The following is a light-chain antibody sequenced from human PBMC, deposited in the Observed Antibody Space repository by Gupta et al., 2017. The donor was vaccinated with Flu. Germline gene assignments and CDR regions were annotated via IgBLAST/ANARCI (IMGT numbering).Light chain of an antibody. V-gene: IGLV4-69*01. CDR1: SDHSRYA. Sequence: QLVLTQSPSASASLGASVNLSCTLTSDHSRYAVAWHQQHPERGPRYLMKLNPDGIYNKGDGLPDRFSGSSSGAERYLTISRLQSEDEADYFCQTWDSGAVIFGGGTKLTV. J-gene: IGLJ2*01. CDR3: QTWDSGAVI. CDR2: LNPDGIY.